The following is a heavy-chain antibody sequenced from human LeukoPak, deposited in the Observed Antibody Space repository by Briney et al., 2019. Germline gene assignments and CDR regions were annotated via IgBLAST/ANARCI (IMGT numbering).Heavy chain of an antibody. CDR2: IYYSGST. CDR1: GGTISSSSYY. J-gene: IGHJ4*02. Sequence: SETLSLTCTVSGGTISSSSYYWGWIRQPPGKGLEWIGSIYYSGSTYYNPSLKSRVTISVDTSKNQFSLKLSSVTAADTTVYYCARALLSSRGWYGLSYYFDYWGQGTLVTVSS. V-gene: IGHV4-39*01. D-gene: IGHD6-19*01. CDR3: ARALLSSRGWYGLSYYFDY.